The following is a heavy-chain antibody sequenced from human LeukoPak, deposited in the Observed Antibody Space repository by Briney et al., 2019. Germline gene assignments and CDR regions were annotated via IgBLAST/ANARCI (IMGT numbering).Heavy chain of an antibody. J-gene: IGHJ4*02. D-gene: IGHD3-22*01. CDR2: INHSGST. V-gene: IGHV4-34*01. Sequence: SETLSLTCAVYGGSFSGYYWSWIRQPPGKGLEWIGEINHSGSTNYNPSLKSRVTISVDTSKNQFSLKLSSVTAADTAVYYCARVDYYDSSGYFGLDYWGQGTLVTVSS. CDR1: GGSFSGYY. CDR3: ARVDYYDSSGYFGLDY.